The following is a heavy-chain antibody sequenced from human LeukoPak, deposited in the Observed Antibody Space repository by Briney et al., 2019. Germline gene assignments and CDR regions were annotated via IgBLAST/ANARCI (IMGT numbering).Heavy chain of an antibody. D-gene: IGHD4-11*01. V-gene: IGHV4-39*01. CDR1: GDSINNPSYY. J-gene: IGHJ5*02. Sequence: SETLSLTCTVSGDSINNPSYYWGWIRQTPRKGLEYIGAIYYSGSTHYNPSLNSRVTMSVDASENRFSLKVTSVTAADTAVYYCVRTTVSKEGWFDPWGRGILVTVSS. CDR2: IYYSGST. CDR3: VRTTVSKEGWFDP.